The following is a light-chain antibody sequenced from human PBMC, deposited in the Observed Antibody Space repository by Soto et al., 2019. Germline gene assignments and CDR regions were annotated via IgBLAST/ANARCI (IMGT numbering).Light chain of an antibody. CDR1: HNDIGTYDY. CDR3: SSFTSNRIYV. V-gene: IGLV2-14*03. Sequence: QSVLTQPTSVSGSPGQSITISCTGNHNDIGTYDYVSWYQQHPGRAPRLLIHGVTTRPSGISDRFSASKSGLTASLTISGLQPEDEADYYCSSFTSNRIYVFGPGTKVPVL. CDR2: GVT. J-gene: IGLJ1*01.